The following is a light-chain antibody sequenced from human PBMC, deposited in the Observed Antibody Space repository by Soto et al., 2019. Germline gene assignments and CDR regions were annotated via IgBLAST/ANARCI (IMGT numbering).Light chain of an antibody. Sequence: DIQMTQSPSSLSASVGDSVTITCRPSQSISIHLNWYQQKPGKAPKLLIYAASYLQSGVPSRFSGIASGADFTLTISNLQPDDFATYYCQQSYSTPRTFGQGTKVDIK. CDR2: AAS. CDR3: QQSYSTPRT. J-gene: IGKJ1*01. CDR1: QSISIH. V-gene: IGKV1-39*01.